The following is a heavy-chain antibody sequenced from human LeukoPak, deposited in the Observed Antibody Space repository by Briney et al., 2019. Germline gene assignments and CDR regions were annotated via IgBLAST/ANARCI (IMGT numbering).Heavy chain of an antibody. Sequence: PGGSLTLFCAASGFTFSDYYMSWIRQAPGKGLEWVSYISSSSSYTDYADSVKGRFTISRDNAKNSLNLQMNSLRAEDTAVYYCARDSGYSGYSDYWGQGTLVTVSS. V-gene: IGHV3-11*05. D-gene: IGHD5-12*01. CDR2: ISSSSSYT. CDR3: ARDSGYSGYSDY. CDR1: GFTFSDYY. J-gene: IGHJ4*02.